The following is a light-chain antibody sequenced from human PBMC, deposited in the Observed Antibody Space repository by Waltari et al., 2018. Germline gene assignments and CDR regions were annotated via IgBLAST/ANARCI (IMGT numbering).Light chain of an antibody. CDR1: QSIYSF. CDR3: QQYNTFWT. V-gene: IGKV1-5*03. Sequence: DVQVTQSPSTLSASVGDSVNITCRTSQSIYSFLAWYQQRPGRAPKLLIYKASTLQSGVPSRFSGSQSGTEFTLTINSLQPDDFATYYCQQYNTFWTFGQGTKVEI. CDR2: KAS. J-gene: IGKJ1*01.